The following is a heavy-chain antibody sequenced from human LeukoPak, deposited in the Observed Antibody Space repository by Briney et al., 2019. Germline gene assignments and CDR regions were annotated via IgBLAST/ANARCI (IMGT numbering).Heavy chain of an antibody. D-gene: IGHD6-19*01. J-gene: IGHJ4*02. CDR2: IYSGGST. V-gene: IGHV3-53*01. CDR3: ARGSRSSGWFDY. CDR1: GFTVSSNY. Sequence: HPGGSLRLSCAASGFTVSSNYMSWVRQAPGKGLEWVSVIYSGGSTYYADSVKGRFTISRDNSKNTLYLQMNSPRAEDTAVYYCARGSRSSGWFDYWGQGTLVTVSS.